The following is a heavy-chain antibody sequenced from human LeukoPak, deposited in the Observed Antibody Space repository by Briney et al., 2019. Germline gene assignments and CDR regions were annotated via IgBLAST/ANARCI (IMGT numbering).Heavy chain of an antibody. CDR2: IYHSGST. J-gene: IGHJ5*02. CDR3: TAITGTLGGWFDP. D-gene: IGHD1-7*01. CDR1: GGSISSSNW. V-gene: IGHV4-4*02. Sequence: SETLSLTCTVYGGSISSSNWWSWVRQPPGKGLEWIGEIYHSGSTNYNPSLKSRVTISVDTSKNQFSLKLSSVTAADTAVYYCTAITGTLGGWFDPWGQGTLVTVSS.